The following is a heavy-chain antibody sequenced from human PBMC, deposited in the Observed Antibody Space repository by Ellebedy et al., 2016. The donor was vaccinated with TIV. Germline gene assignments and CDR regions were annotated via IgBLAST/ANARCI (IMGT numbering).Heavy chain of an antibody. CDR1: YW. CDR2: IYPGDSDT. Sequence: YWSWIRQSPGKGLEWMGIIYPGDSDTTYSPSFQGQVTISADKSISTAYLQWSSLKASDTAIYDCARFDCGGDCFWSYWGQGTLVTVSS. V-gene: IGHV5-51*01. CDR3: ARFDCGGDCFWSY. D-gene: IGHD2-21*01. J-gene: IGHJ4*02.